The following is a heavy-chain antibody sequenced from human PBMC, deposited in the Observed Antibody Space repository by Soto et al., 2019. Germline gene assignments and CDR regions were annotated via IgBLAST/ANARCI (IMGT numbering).Heavy chain of an antibody. D-gene: IGHD3-3*01. CDR2: ISSSSSTI. CDR1: GFTFSSYS. CDR3: AREDDFWSGTVDY. V-gene: IGHV3-48*01. J-gene: IGHJ4*02. Sequence: GGSLKLACAASGFTFSSYSMNGVRQAPGKGLEWVSYISSSSSTIYYADSVKGRFTISRDNAKNSLYLQMNSLRAEDTAVYYCAREDDFWSGTVDYWGQGTLVTVSS.